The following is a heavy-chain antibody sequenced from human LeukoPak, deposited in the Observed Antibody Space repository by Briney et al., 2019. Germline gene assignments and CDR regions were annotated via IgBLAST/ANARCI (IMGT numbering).Heavy chain of an antibody. CDR3: AKFVGIVGATDC. CDR2: ISYDGSNK. J-gene: IGHJ4*02. D-gene: IGHD1-26*01. V-gene: IGHV3-30-3*02. Sequence: TGGSLRLSCAASGFTFSSYAMHWVRQAPGKGLEWVAVISYDGSNKYYADSVKGRFTISRDNSKNTLYLQMNSLRAEDTAVYYCAKFVGIVGATDCWGQGTLVTVSS. CDR1: GFTFSSYA.